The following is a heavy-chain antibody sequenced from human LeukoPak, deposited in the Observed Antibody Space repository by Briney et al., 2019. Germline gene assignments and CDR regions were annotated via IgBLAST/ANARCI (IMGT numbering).Heavy chain of an antibody. CDR2: IYISGST. Sequence: SETLSLTCTVSGGSISSTSYYWSWIRQPAGKGLEWIGRIYISGSTNYNPSLKSRVTISVDTSKNQFSLKLSSVTAADTAVYYCARWIVGATYYFDYWGQGTLVTVSS. D-gene: IGHD1-26*01. V-gene: IGHV4-61*02. J-gene: IGHJ4*02. CDR1: GGSISSTSYY. CDR3: ARWIVGATYYFDY.